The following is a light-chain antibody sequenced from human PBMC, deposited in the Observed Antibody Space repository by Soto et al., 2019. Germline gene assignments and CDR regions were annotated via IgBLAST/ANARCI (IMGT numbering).Light chain of an antibody. CDR3: EQRSNWPT. CDR1: QSVSRY. J-gene: IGKJ5*01. Sequence: EIVLTQSPATLSLSPGERATLSCRASQSVSRYLAWYQQKPGQAPRLLIYDASNRATGIPARFSGSGSGTDFTLTISSLEPEDFAVYYCEQRSNWPTFGQGTRLESK. V-gene: IGKV3-11*01. CDR2: DAS.